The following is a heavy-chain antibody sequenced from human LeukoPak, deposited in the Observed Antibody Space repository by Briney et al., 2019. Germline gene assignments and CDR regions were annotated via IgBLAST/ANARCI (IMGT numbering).Heavy chain of an antibody. CDR2: INHSGST. CDR3: ARDTARRYSSSWYPLGY. Sequence: PSETLSLTCAVYGGSFSGYYWSWIRQPPGKGLEWIGEINHSGSTNYNPSLKSRVTISVDTSKNQFSLKLSSVTAADTAVYYCARDTARRYSSSWYPLGYWGQGTLVTASS. D-gene: IGHD6-13*01. CDR1: GGSFSGYY. V-gene: IGHV4-34*01. J-gene: IGHJ4*02.